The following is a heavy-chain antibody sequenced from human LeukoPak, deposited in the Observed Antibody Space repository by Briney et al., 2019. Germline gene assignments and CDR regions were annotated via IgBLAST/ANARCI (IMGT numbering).Heavy chain of an antibody. CDR1: GYTFTSYA. Sequence: ASVNVSCKASGYTFTSYAMHWVRQAPGQRLEWMGWINAGNGNTKYSQKFQGRVTITRDTSASTAYMELSSLRSEDTAVYYCARDARVADDAFDIWGQGTMVTVSS. V-gene: IGHV1-3*01. D-gene: IGHD2-15*01. J-gene: IGHJ3*02. CDR2: INAGNGNT. CDR3: ARDARVADDAFDI.